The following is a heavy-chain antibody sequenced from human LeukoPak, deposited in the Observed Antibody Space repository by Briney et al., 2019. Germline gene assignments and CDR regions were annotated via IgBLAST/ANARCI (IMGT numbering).Heavy chain of an antibody. V-gene: IGHV1-8*03. CDR2: ITPNNGNT. D-gene: IGHD6-19*01. CDR3: ARQRGSGSYWYFDL. J-gene: IGHJ2*01. Sequence: ASVEVSCKASGYTFTSYEINWVRQAPGQGPEWMGWITPNNGNTGYAQKFQGRVTITRSTSISTVYLELSSLKSEDTAVYYCARQRGSGSYWYFDLWGRGTLITVSS. CDR1: GYTFTSYE.